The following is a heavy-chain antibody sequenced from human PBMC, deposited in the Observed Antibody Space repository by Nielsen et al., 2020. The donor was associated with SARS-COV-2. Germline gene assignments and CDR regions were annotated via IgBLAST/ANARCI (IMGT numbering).Heavy chain of an antibody. CDR1: GFTFSSYE. Sequence: GGSLRLSCAASGFTFSSYEMNWVRQAPGKGLEWVSYISSSGSTIYYADSVKGRFTISRDNSKNTLYLQMNSLRAEDTAVYYCARGSEWELADWGQGTLVTVSS. V-gene: IGHV3-48*03. D-gene: IGHD1-26*01. CDR3: ARGSEWELAD. J-gene: IGHJ4*02. CDR2: ISSSGSTI.